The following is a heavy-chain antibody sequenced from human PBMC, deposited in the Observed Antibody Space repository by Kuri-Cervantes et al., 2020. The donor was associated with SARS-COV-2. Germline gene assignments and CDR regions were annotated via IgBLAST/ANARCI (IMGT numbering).Heavy chain of an antibody. CDR2: IYHSGST. V-gene: IGHV4-59*01. CDR3: VRNPASSGWFIDS. D-gene: IGHD6-19*01. Sequence: ESLKISCAVYGGSFSGYYWSWIRQPPGKGLEWIGYIYHSGSTNYNPSLESRVTISVDTSKNQFSLHLKFVTPADTAVYYCVRNPASSGWFIDSWGQGTLVTVSS. CDR1: GGSFSGYY. J-gene: IGHJ4*02.